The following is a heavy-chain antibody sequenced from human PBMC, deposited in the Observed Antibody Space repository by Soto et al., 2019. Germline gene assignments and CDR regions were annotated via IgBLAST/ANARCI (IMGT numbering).Heavy chain of an antibody. Sequence: EVQLLESGGGLVQPGGSLRLSCVASGFTFITFDISWVRQAPGKGLEWVSEISGSDGRTYYADSVNRRFTISRDNSKNTLYLQMNSLRAEDTAVYYCAKGAWLDYWGQGILVTVSS. CDR2: ISGSDGRT. V-gene: IGHV3-23*01. J-gene: IGHJ4*02. CDR3: AKGAWLDY. D-gene: IGHD3-9*01. CDR1: GFTFITFD.